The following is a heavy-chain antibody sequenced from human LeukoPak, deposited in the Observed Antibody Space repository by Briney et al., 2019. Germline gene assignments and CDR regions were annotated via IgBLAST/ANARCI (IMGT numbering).Heavy chain of an antibody. V-gene: IGHV3-7*01. CDR2: INPDGDGM. Sequence: PGGSLRLSCTASGFTFSRSWMNWIRQAPGKGLEWVANINPDGDGMRFADSVKGRFTMSRDNAQSSPHLQMNSLRVEDTAFYYCAAWTDRGYSYWGQGVLVTVSS. CDR3: AAWTDRGYSY. J-gene: IGHJ1*01. D-gene: IGHD5-12*01. CDR1: GFTFSRSW.